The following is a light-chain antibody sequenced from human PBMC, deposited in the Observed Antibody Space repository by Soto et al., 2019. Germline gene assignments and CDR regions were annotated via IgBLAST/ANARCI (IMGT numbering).Light chain of an antibody. CDR3: QTWATGIQV. CDR2: VNIDGSH. V-gene: IGLV4-69*01. CDR1: SGHSRYA. Sequence: QSVLTQSPSASASLGASVKLTCTLSSGHSRYAIAWHQQQPEKGPRYLMKVNIDGSHNKGDGIPDRFSGSSSGTERYLTISSLQSEDEADYYCQTWATGIQVFGGGTKVTVL. J-gene: IGLJ3*02.